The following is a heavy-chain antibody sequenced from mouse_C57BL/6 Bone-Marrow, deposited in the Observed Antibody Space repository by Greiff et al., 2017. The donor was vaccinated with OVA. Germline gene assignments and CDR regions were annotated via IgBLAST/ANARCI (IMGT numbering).Heavy chain of an antibody. V-gene: IGHV7-1*01. CDR1: GFTFSDFY. D-gene: IGHD4-1*01. CDR2: SRNKANDYTT. J-gene: IGHJ2*01. Sequence: EVKVVESGGGLVQSGRSLRLSCATSGFTFSDFYMEWVRQAPGKGLEWIAASRNKANDYTTEYSASVKGRFIVSRDTSQSILYLQMNALRAEDTAIYYCARGNWVGGYYFDYWGQGTTLTVSS. CDR3: ARGNWVGGYYFDY.